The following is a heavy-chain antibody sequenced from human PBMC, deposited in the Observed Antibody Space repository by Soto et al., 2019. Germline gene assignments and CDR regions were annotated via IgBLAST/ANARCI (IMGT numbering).Heavy chain of an antibody. CDR3: TTDPHSTGTKY. Sequence: GGSMRLSCAASGFSFSDAWMTWVRQAPGAGLEWVGHIKSKTDGGTTDYAAPVKGRFTISRDASKTTVYLQMNSLRTEDTAVYYCTTDPHSTGTKYWGQGTLVTVSS. V-gene: IGHV3-15*01. D-gene: IGHD1-1*01. CDR2: IKSKTDGGTT. J-gene: IGHJ4*02. CDR1: GFSFSDAW.